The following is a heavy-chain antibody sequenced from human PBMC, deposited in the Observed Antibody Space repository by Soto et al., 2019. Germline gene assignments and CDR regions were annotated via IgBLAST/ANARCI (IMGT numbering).Heavy chain of an antibody. CDR1: GGTSSGYT. Sequence: QVQLVQSGAEVKEPGSSVKVSCRASGGTSSGYTISWVRLAPGQGLEWVGGIIPIFGTTAYAQKFQDRVTLTADESTSAVSMELSSLTSDDPAMYYCARGGEATYYTAGSPPNYWGQGTLVTVSS. V-gene: IGHV1-69*01. D-gene: IGHD3-10*01. CDR2: IIPIFGTT. CDR3: ARGGEATYYTAGSPPNY. J-gene: IGHJ4*02.